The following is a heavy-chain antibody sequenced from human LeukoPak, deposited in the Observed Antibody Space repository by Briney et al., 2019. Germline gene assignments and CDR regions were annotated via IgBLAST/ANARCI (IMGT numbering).Heavy chain of an antibody. CDR3: ATDLGGLRSNPGTF. CDR2: FDPEDGET. D-gene: IGHD4-17*01. CDR1: GYTLTELS. J-gene: IGHJ3*01. Sequence: ASVKVSCKVSGYTLTELSMHWVRQAPGKGLEWMGGFDPEDGETIYAQKFQGRVTMTEDTSTDTAYMELSSLRSEDTAVYYCATDLGGLRSNPGTFWGQGTMVTVSS. V-gene: IGHV1-24*01.